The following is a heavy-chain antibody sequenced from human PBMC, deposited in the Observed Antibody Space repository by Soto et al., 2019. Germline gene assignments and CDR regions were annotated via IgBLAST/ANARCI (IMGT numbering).Heavy chain of an antibody. J-gene: IGHJ6*02. Sequence: PGGALRLSCAASGFTFSSYAMHWVRQAPGKGLEWVAVISYDGSNKYYADSVKGRFTIPRDNSKNTLYLQMNSLSAEDTAVYYCARDRIAAAGQYYYYGMDVWGQGPTVTVSS. V-gene: IGHV3-30-3*01. D-gene: IGHD6-13*01. CDR2: ISYDGSNK. CDR1: GFTFSSYA. CDR3: ARDRIAAAGQYYYYGMDV.